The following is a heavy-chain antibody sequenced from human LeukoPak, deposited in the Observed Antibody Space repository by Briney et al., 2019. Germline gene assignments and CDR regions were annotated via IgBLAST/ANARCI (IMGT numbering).Heavy chain of an antibody. CDR1: GYTFTSYG. D-gene: IGHD3-3*01. CDR2: ISAYNGNT. Sequence: ASVKVSCKASGYTFTSYGISWVRQAPGQGLEWMGWISAYNGNTNYAQKLQGGVTMTTDTSTSTAYMELRSLRSDDTAVYYCARARPRGYDFWSGYYRGGNDYWGQGTLVTVSS. J-gene: IGHJ4*02. V-gene: IGHV1-18*01. CDR3: ARARPRGYDFWSGYYRGGNDY.